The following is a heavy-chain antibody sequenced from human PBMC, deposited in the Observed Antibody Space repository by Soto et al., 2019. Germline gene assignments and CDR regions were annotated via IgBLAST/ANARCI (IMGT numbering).Heavy chain of an antibody. CDR1: GYTFTSYA. Sequence: ASVKVSCKASGYTFTSYAMHWVRQAPGQRLEWMGWINAGNGNTKYSQKFQGRVTITRDTSASTAYMELSSLRSEDTAVYYCARDYEGRYSSSWLNPYYYGMDVWGQGTTVTVSS. CDR3: ARDYEGRYSSSWLNPYYYGMDV. D-gene: IGHD6-13*01. CDR2: INAGNGNT. V-gene: IGHV1-3*01. J-gene: IGHJ6*02.